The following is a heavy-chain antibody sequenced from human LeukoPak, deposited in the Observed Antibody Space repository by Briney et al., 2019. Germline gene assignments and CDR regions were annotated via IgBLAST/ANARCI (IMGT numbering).Heavy chain of an antibody. CDR1: GFNFDDYG. CDR2: LKHDGGEA. CDR3: ARVWKYSIGSYFEY. J-gene: IGHJ4*02. V-gene: IGHV3-7*01. Sequence: GGSLRLSCAASGFNFDDYGMSWVRQAPGKGLEWVANLKHDGGEAYYMDSLKGRFTISRDNAKNSLYLQMSSLRAEDTAVYYCARVWKYSIGSYFEYWGKGTLVTVSS. D-gene: IGHD6-19*01.